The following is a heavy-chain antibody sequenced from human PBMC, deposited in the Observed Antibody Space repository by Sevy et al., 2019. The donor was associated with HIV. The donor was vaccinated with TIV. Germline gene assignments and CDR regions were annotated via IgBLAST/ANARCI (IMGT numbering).Heavy chain of an antibody. CDR2: ISRKSLGT. J-gene: IGHJ4*02. CDR1: GFTFNKFA. D-gene: IGHD1-1*01. V-gene: IGHV3-23*01. CDR3: PKEGNNAPDKFDS. Sequence: GGSLRLSCAASGFTFNKFAMSWVRQAPGKGLEWVSAISRKSLGTYYADPVKGRFSISRDDSKNMLYLQMSSLRGDDTAVYYCPKEGNNAPDKFDSWGQGTLVTVSS.